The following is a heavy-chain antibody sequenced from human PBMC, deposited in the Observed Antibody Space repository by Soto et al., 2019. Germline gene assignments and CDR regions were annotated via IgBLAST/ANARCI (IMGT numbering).Heavy chain of an antibody. Sequence: EVQLVESGGGLVQPGGSLRLSCAASGFTVSSNYMSWVRQAPGKGLEWVSVIYSGGSTYYADSVKGRFTISRDNSKNTLYLQMNSLRAEDTAVYYCARDRAAAARTTSYGMDVWGQGTTVTVSS. D-gene: IGHD6-13*01. V-gene: IGHV3-66*01. CDR3: ARDRAAAARTTSYGMDV. J-gene: IGHJ6*02. CDR1: GFTVSSNY. CDR2: IYSGGST.